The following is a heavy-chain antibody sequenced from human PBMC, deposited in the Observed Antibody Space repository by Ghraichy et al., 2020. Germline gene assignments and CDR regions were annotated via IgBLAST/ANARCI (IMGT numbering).Heavy chain of an antibody. CDR1: GDSISNYY. CDR2: IYSSGST. D-gene: IGHD6-13*01. V-gene: IGHV4-59*01. Sequence: SETLSLTCTVSGDSISNYYWNWIRQSPGKGLEWIGYIYSSGSTVHNPALKSRVTISVDTSKNQLSLRLTSVTAADTAVYYCVRGGNIWYWKFDSWGQGKRVTVSS. J-gene: IGHJ5*01. CDR3: VRGGNIWYWKFDS.